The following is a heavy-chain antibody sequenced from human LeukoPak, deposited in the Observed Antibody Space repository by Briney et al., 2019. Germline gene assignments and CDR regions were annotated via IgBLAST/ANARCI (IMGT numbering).Heavy chain of an antibody. CDR3: ARSDHNSWNAFDI. J-gene: IGHJ3*02. CDR2: INPNNGNL. Sequence: ASVKVSCKASGYTLGSDDINWVRQATGQGLEWMGWINPNNGNLGYAQKFQGRVTITRNTPISTAYMELSSLTSEDTAAYYCARSDHNSWNAFDIWGQGTMVTVSS. CDR1: GYTLGSDD. D-gene: IGHD1-26*01. V-gene: IGHV1-8*03.